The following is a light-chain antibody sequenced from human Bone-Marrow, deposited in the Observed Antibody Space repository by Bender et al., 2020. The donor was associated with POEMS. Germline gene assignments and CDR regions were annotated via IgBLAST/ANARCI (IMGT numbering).Light chain of an antibody. J-gene: IGLJ3*02. CDR2: EVS. CDR1: SSDVGTYNL. CDR3: CSYAGSWV. V-gene: IGLV2-23*02. Sequence: QSALTQPASVSEYPGQSITISCTGTSSDVGTYNLVSWYQQHPGKAPKLMIYEVSKRPSGVSNRFSGSKSGNTASLTISGLQTEDEADYYCCSYAGSWVFGGGTKLTVL.